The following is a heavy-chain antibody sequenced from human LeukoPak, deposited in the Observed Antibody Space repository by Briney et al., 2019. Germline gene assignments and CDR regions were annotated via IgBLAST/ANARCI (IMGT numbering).Heavy chain of an antibody. CDR1: GFTFSNYA. D-gene: IGHD4-17*01. V-gene: IGHV3-23*01. CDR3: ANDYGDYEVYFDY. Sequence: GGSLRLPCAASGFTFSNYAMSWVRQAPGKGLEWVSAISGSGGSTYYADSVKGRFTISRDNSKSTLYLQMDSLRAEDTAIYYCANDYGDYEVYFDYWGQGTLVTVSS. J-gene: IGHJ4*02. CDR2: ISGSGGST.